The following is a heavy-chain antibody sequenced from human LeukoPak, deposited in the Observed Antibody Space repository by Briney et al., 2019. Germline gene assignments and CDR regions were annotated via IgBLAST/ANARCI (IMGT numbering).Heavy chain of an antibody. CDR2: IYYSGTT. J-gene: IGHJ5*02. CDR1: GGSISSYY. Sequence: PSETLSLTCTVSGGSISSYYWSWIRQPPGKGLEWIGYIYYSGTTNYNPSLKSRVTISVDTSKNQFSLKLSSVTAADTAVYYCARGPGYYYGSSGYYDLGFGPWGQGTLVTVSS. V-gene: IGHV4-59*12. D-gene: IGHD3-22*01. CDR3: ARGPGYYYGSSGYYDLGFGP.